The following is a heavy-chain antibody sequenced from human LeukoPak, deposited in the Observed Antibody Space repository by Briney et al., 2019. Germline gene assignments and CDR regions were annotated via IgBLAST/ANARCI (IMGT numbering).Heavy chain of an antibody. Sequence: GSSVRVSCKASGFTFTSSAMQWVRQARGQRLEWIGWIVVGSGNTNYAQKFQERVTITRDMSTSTAYMELSSLRSEDTAVYYCAAPRYYYGSGSYYKYYYYYGMDVWGHGITVSVSS. CDR2: IVVGSGNT. CDR3: AAPRYYYGSGSYYKYYYYYGMDV. CDR1: GFTFTSSA. D-gene: IGHD3-10*01. V-gene: IGHV1-58*02. J-gene: IGHJ6*02.